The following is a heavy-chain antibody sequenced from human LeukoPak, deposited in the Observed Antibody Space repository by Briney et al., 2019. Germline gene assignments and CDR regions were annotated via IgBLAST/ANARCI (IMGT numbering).Heavy chain of an antibody. Sequence: GGSLRLSCAASRFTFSTYWMHWVRQAPGKGLVWVSRINSDGSSTGYADSVKGRFTISRDNSKNTLYLQMNSLRAEDTAVYYCAKDEGPNSLYYYYYMDVWGKGTTVTVSS. J-gene: IGHJ6*03. CDR1: RFTFSTYW. CDR2: INSDGSST. D-gene: IGHD4-23*01. V-gene: IGHV3-74*01. CDR3: AKDEGPNSLYYYYYMDV.